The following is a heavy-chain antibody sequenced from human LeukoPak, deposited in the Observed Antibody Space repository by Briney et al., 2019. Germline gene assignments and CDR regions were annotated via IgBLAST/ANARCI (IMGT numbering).Heavy chain of an antibody. V-gene: IGHV1-69*06. Sequence: SVKVSCKASGGTFSSYAISWVRQAPGQGLEWMGGIIPIFGTANYAQKFQGRVTITADKSTSTAYMELSSLRSEDTAVYYCARNPYQLLRVGTWFDPWGQGTLVTVSS. D-gene: IGHD2-2*01. CDR3: ARNPYQLLRVGTWFDP. J-gene: IGHJ5*02. CDR2: IIPIFGTA. CDR1: GGTFSSYA.